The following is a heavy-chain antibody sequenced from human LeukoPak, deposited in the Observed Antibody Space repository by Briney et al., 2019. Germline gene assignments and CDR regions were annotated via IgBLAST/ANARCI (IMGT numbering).Heavy chain of an antibody. CDR3: ARESYCSGGSCYSGWFDP. D-gene: IGHD2-15*01. Sequence: ASVKVSCKASGYTFTGYYMHWVRQAPGQGLEWMGWIHPNSGGTNYAQKFQGWVTMTRDTSISTAYMELSRLRSDDTAVYYCARESYCSGGSCYSGWFDPWGQGTLVTVSS. CDR2: IHPNSGGT. V-gene: IGHV1-2*04. CDR1: GYTFTGYY. J-gene: IGHJ5*02.